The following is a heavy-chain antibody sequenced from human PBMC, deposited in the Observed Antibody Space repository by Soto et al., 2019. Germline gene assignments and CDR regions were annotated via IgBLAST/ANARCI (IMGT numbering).Heavy chain of an antibody. D-gene: IGHD7-27*01. J-gene: IGHJ4*02. V-gene: IGHV1-69*01. CDR3: AIEVWGRGGYYLDS. Sequence: QVHVVQSGAEVKKPGSSVKVTCKAFGGTFNSVGINWVRRAPGQGLEGMGGIIPVFGTTKYAQKFRDRVTLVADGSTSTSYRELSSRTSDDTAVYYCAIEVWGRGGYYLDSWGQGTLVTVSS. CDR1: GGTFNSVG. CDR2: IIPVFGTT.